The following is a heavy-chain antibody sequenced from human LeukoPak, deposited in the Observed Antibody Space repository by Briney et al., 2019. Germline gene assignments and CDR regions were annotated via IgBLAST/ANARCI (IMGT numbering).Heavy chain of an antibody. CDR2: INPKNGGS. CDR1: GYTFTGYY. Sequence: ASVKVSCKASGYTFTGYYMHWVRQAPGQGLEWVGWINPKNGGSNYAQKFQGRVTMTRDRSISTAYMELSRLTSDDTAVYYCARDMERSSGFEWGQGTLVTVSS. V-gene: IGHV1-2*02. CDR3: ARDMERSSGFE. J-gene: IGHJ4*02. D-gene: IGHD6-19*01.